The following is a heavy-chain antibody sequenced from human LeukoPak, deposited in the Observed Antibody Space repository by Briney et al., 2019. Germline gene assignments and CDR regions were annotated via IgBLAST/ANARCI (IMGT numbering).Heavy chain of an antibody. CDR1: GYIFTSFG. V-gene: IGHV1-18*01. D-gene: IGHD6-19*01. J-gene: IGHJ4*02. CDR3: ARPRAVAVAALDY. CDR2: ISAYNGNT. Sequence: ASVKVSCKASGYIFTSFGISWVRQAPGQGLEWMGWISAYNGNTNYAQKLQGRVTMTTDTSTSTAYMELRSLRSDDAAVYYCARPRAVAVAALDYWGQGTLVTVSS.